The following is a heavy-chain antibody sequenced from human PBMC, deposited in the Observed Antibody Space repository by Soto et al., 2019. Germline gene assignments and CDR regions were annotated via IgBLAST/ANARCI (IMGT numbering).Heavy chain of an antibody. Sequence: QVQLVQSGAEVKKPGASVKVSCKASGYTFSTYYMHWVRQAPGQGLEWMGIINPSGGSTSYAQKFQGIVTMTRDTSTSTVYMGVSSLRSEDTAVYYCARVYCSGGSCYGIDYWGQGTLVTVSS. CDR1: GYTFSTYY. CDR2: INPSGGST. CDR3: ARVYCSGGSCYGIDY. D-gene: IGHD2-15*01. J-gene: IGHJ4*02. V-gene: IGHV1-46*01.